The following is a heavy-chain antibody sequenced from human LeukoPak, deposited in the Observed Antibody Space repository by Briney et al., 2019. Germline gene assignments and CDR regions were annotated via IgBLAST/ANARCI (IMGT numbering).Heavy chain of an antibody. CDR2: INHSGST. CDR3: ARGIIDP. CDR1: GGSFSGYY. Sequence: SETLSLTCAVYGGSFSGYYWSWIRQPPGKGLEWIGEINHSGSTNYNPSLKSRVTTSVDTSKNQFSLKLSSVTAADTAVYYCARGIIDPWGQGTLVTVSS. J-gene: IGHJ5*02. V-gene: IGHV4-34*01.